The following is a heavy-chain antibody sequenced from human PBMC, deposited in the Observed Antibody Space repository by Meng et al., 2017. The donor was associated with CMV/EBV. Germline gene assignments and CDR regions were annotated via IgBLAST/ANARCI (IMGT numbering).Heavy chain of an antibody. J-gene: IGHJ3*02. D-gene: IGHD1-14*01. CDR1: GGSISSSSYY. Sequence: GSLRLSCTVSGGSISSSSYYWGWIRQPPGKGLEWIGSIYYSGSTYYNLSLKSRVTISVDTSKNQFSLKLSSVTAADTAVYYCASGGDGNPPVLDAFDIWGQGTMVTVSS. V-gene: IGHV4-39*07. CDR2: IYYSGST. CDR3: ASGGDGNPPVLDAFDI.